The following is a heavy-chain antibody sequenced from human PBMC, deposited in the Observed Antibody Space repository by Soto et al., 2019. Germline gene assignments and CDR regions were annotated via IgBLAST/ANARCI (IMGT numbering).Heavy chain of an antibody. CDR3: AKDESSGWYRGPDY. CDR2: ISHDGSNQ. D-gene: IGHD6-19*01. Sequence: QVQLVESGGGVVQPRRSLRLSCAASGFSFSNYGMHWVRQAQGKGLEWVAVISHDGSNQYHADSVKGRVTISRDNSKNTVYLQMNSLRAEDTAVYYCAKDESSGWYRGPDYWGQGTLVTVSS. J-gene: IGHJ4*02. V-gene: IGHV3-30*18. CDR1: GFSFSNYG.